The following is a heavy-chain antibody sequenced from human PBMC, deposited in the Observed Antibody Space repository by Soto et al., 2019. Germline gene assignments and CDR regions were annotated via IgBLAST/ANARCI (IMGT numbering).Heavy chain of an antibody. D-gene: IGHD3-9*01. J-gene: IGHJ5*02. CDR3: AREAGYDILTGYYPVHWFDP. V-gene: IGHV4-59*01. CDR2: IYYSGST. CDR1: CGSISSYY. Sequence: SETLSLTCTVSCGSISSYYWIWIRQPPEKGLEWIGYIYYSGSTNYNPSLKSRVTISVDTSKNQFSLKLSSVTAADTAVYYCAREAGYDILTGYYPVHWFDPWGQGTLVTVSS.